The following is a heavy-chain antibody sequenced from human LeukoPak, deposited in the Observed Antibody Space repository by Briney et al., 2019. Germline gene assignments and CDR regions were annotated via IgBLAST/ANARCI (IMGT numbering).Heavy chain of an antibody. CDR2: ISSSSSYI. Sequence: GGSLRLSCAASGFSFSSYSMNWVRQAPGKGLEWVSSISSSSSYIYYADSVKGRFTISRDNAKNSLYLKMNSQRAVDTAVYYCARELWELLPSYYYYGMDFWGQGTTVTVSS. CDR1: GFSFSSYS. J-gene: IGHJ6*02. D-gene: IGHD1-26*01. V-gene: IGHV3-21*03. CDR3: ARELWELLPSYYYYGMDF.